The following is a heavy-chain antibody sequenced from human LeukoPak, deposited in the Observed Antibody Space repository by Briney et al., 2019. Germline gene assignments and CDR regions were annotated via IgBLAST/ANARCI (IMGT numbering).Heavy chain of an antibody. CDR1: GGSFSGYY. CDR2: IYYSGGS. Sequence: SETLSLTCAVYGGSFSGYYWSWIRQPPGKGLEWIGYIYYSGGSNYNPSLRSRVTISVDTSKNQFSLKLSSVTAADTAVYYCARVRGGTSGYYSLDYWGQGTLVTVSS. V-gene: IGHV4-59*01. CDR3: ARVRGGTSGYYSLDY. D-gene: IGHD3-22*01. J-gene: IGHJ4*02.